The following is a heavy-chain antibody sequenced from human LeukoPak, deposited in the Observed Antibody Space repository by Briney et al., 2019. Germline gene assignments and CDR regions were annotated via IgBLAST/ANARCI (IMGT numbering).Heavy chain of an antibody. CDR2: INPNSGGT. Sequence: GASVKVSCKASGYTFTGYYMHWVRQAPGQGLEWMGWINPNSGGTNYAQKFQGRVTMTRDTSISTAYMELSRLRSDDTAVYYCARGSGSYYYDSSGYRDYWGQGTLVTVSS. J-gene: IGHJ4*02. V-gene: IGHV1-2*02. CDR1: GYTFTGYY. CDR3: ARGSGSYYYDSSGYRDY. D-gene: IGHD3-22*01.